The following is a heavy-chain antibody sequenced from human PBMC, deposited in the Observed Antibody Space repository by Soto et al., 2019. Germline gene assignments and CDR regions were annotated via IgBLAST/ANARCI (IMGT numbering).Heavy chain of an antibody. V-gene: IGHV4-59*08. J-gene: IGHJ4*02. CDR1: GSPISSYY. CDR3: ARHLTSGYYVFDY. CDR2: IYYTGTA. D-gene: IGHD3-22*01. Sequence: PSETLSLTCTVSGSPISSYYWGWFRQPPGQGLEWVAYIYYTGTATYNPFLASRVAISLDASKSQFSLKLSSVTAADTAVYYCARHLTSGYYVFDYWGQGTLVTVSS.